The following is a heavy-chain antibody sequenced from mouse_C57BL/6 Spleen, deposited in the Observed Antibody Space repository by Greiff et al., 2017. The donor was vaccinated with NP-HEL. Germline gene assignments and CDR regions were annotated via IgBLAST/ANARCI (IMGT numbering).Heavy chain of an antibody. CDR2: ISSGSSTI. CDR3: ARPYGVFYWYCEV. J-gene: IGHJ1*03. Sequence: EVMLVESGGGLVKPGGSLKLSCAASGFTFSDYGMHWVRQAPENGLEWVAYISSGSSTIYSADTVKGRFTFSRDNAKNTLFLQMTSLRSEDTAMYYCARPYGVFYWYCEVWGTGTTVTVSS. V-gene: IGHV5-17*01. CDR1: GFTFSDYG. D-gene: IGHD1-1*01.